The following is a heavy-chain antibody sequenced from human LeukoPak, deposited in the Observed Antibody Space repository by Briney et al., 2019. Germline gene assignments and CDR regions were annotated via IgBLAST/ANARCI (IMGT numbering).Heavy chain of an antibody. V-gene: IGHV4-30-2*01. CDR3: ARRPIYGWFDP. D-gene: IGHD2/OR15-2a*01. Sequence: SETLSLTCSVSGGSISGYHWSWIRQPPGKGLEWIGYIYHSGSTYYNPSLKSRVTISIDRSKNQFSLKPNSVTAADTAVYYCARRPIYGWFDPWGQGTLVTVSS. CDR1: GGSISGYH. CDR2: IYHSGST. J-gene: IGHJ5*02.